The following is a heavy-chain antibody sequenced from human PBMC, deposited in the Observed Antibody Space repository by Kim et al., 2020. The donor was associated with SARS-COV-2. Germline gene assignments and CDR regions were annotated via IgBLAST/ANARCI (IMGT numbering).Heavy chain of an antibody. D-gene: IGHD3-3*01. Sequence: SETLSLTCTVSGGSISSYYWSWIRQPPGKGLEWIGYIYYSGSTNYNPSLKSRVTISVDTSKNQFSLKLSSVTAADTAVYYCARHQWDVLRFLEWLAPLDYWGQGTLVTVSS. V-gene: IGHV4-59*08. CDR2: IYYSGST. J-gene: IGHJ4*02. CDR3: ARHQWDVLRFLEWLAPLDY. CDR1: GGSISSYY.